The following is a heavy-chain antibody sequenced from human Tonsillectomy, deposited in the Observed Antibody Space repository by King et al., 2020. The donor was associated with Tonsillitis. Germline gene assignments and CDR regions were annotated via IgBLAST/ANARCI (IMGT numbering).Heavy chain of an antibody. Sequence: VQLVESGGGVVQPGRSLRLSCAASGFTFSSYGMHWVRQAPGKGLEWVAVIWYDGSNKYYADSVKGRFTISRDNSKNTLYLQMNSLRAEDTAVYYCASDRGYCSSTSCSFDYWGQGTLVTVSS. CDR3: ASDRGYCSSTSCSFDY. D-gene: IGHD2-2*01. CDR2: IWYDGSNK. CDR1: GFTFSSYG. J-gene: IGHJ4*02. V-gene: IGHV3-33*01.